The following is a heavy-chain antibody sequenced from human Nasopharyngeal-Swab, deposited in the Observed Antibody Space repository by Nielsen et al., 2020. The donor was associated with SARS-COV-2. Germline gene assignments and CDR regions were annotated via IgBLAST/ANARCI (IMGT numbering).Heavy chain of an antibody. J-gene: IGHJ6*02. CDR1: GFTFNNYN. CDR3: ERDGLDYDFWSAYFMDV. Sequence: GGSLRLSCAASGFTFNNYNFNWVRQAPGKGLEWVSSISSSSSYIYYADSVKGRFTISRDNAKNSLYLQMNSLRAEDTAVYYCERDGLDYDFWSAYFMDVWGQGTTVTVSS. V-gene: IGHV3-21*01. CDR2: ISSSSSYI. D-gene: IGHD3-3*01.